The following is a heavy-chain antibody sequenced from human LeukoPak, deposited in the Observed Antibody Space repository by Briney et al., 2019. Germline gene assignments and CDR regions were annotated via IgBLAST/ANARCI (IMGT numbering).Heavy chain of an antibody. J-gene: IGHJ6*03. CDR2: IYYSGST. Sequence: SESLSLTCTVSGGSISSSYWTWIRQPPGKGLEWIAYIYYSGSTNYNPSLKSRVTISVDTSKNQFSLNVSSVTAADTAAYYCARVRGIALPGDRYMDVWGKGTTVTVSS. CDR3: ARVRGIALPGDRYMDV. D-gene: IGHD6-19*01. V-gene: IGHV4-59*08. CDR1: GGSISSSY.